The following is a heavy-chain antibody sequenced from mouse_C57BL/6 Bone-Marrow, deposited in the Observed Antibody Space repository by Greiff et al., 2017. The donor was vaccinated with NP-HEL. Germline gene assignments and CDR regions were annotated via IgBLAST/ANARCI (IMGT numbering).Heavy chain of an antibody. CDR2: IDPETGGT. V-gene: IGHV1-15*01. Sequence: VQLQQSGAELVRPGASVTLSCKASGYTFTDYEMHWVKQTPVHGLEWIGAIDPETGGTAYNQKFKGKAILTADKSSSTAYMELRSLTSEDSAVYYCTRPYYYGSNWYFDVWGTGTTVTVSS. CDR3: TRPYYYGSNWYFDV. CDR1: GYTFTDYE. J-gene: IGHJ1*03. D-gene: IGHD1-1*01.